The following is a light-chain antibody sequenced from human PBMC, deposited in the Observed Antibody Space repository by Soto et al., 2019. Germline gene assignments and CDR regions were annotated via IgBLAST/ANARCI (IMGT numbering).Light chain of an antibody. CDR1: SGDVGGYNY. CDR2: NVY. CDR3: SSFTSSSTSV. V-gene: IGLV2-14*01. J-gene: IGLJ1*01. Sequence: QSALTQPASVSGSRGQSITISCTGTSGDVGGYNYVSWYQQHPGKAPKLMIHNVYNRASGVSNRFSGSKSGNTASLTISGLQPEDEADYYCSSFTSSSTSVFGTGTKVTVL.